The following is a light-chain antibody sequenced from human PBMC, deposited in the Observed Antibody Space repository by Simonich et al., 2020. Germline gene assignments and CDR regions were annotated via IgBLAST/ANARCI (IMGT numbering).Light chain of an antibody. CDR3: SSYAGSNNLV. J-gene: IGLJ2*01. V-gene: IGLV2-8*01. CDR2: EVN. CDR1: SSDVGGYNY. Sequence: QSALTQPPSASGSPGQSVTISCTGTSSDVGGYNYVSWYQQHPGKAPKLMIYEVNMRPSGVPDRFSGSKSGNTASLTVSGLQAEDEADYYCSSYAGSNNLVFGGGTKLTVL.